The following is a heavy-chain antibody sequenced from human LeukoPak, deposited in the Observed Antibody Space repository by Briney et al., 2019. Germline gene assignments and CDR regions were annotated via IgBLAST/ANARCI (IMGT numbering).Heavy chain of an antibody. CDR1: GTSITSYY. J-gene: IGHJ4*02. D-gene: IGHD3-9*01. V-gene: IGHV4-59*01. CDR3: ARTYYDILTGYPLYFDY. CDR2: IYYSGST. Sequence: SETLSLTCTVAGTSITSYYWNWIRQAPGKGLEWIGYIYYSGSTNYNPSLKSRVTISVDTSKNQFSLKLSSVTAADTAVYYCARTYYDILTGYPLYFDYWGQGTLVTVSS.